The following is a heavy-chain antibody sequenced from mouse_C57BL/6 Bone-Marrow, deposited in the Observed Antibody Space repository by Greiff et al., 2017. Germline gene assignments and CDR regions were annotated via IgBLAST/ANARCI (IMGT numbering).Heavy chain of an antibody. Sequence: EVMLVESGPELVKPGASVKISCKASGYSFTGYYMNWVKQSPEKSLEWIGEINPSTGGTTYNQKFKAKATLTVDKSSSTAYMQLKSLTSEDSAVYYCAREDYSNYVGAMDYWGQGTSGTVSS. CDR1: GYSFTGYY. CDR3: AREDYSNYVGAMDY. D-gene: IGHD2-5*01. J-gene: IGHJ4*01. CDR2: INPSTGGT. V-gene: IGHV1-42*01.